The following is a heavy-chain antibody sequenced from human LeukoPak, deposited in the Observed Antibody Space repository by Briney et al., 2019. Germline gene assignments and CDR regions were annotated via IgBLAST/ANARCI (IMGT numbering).Heavy chain of an antibody. CDR1: GITLSNYG. D-gene: IGHD3-10*01. Sequence: GGSLRLSCAVSGITLSNYGMSWVRQAPGKGLEWVSYISSSGSTIYYADSVKGRFTISRDNAKNSLYLQMNSLRAEDTAVYYCARPDMVRGTNWGQGTLVTVSS. V-gene: IGHV3-11*01. CDR2: ISSSGSTI. CDR3: ARPDMVRGTN. J-gene: IGHJ4*02.